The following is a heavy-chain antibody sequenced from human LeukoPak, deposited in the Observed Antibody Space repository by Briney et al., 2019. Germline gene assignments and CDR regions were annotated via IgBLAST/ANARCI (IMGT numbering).Heavy chain of an antibody. V-gene: IGHV4-59*08. Sequence: PSETLSLTCTVSGSSISSYYWSWIRQPPGKGLEWIGYISYSGNTNYNPSLKSRVTISVDTSKNQFSLKLSSVTAADTAVYYCARGTLTAVFDYWGQGTLVTVSS. D-gene: IGHD1-14*01. J-gene: IGHJ4*02. CDR2: ISYSGNT. CDR3: ARGTLTAVFDY. CDR1: GSSISSYY.